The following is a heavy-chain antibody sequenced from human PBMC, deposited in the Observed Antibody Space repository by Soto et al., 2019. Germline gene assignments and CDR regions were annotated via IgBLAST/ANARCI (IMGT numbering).Heavy chain of an antibody. V-gene: IGHV3-48*03. Sequence: GGSLRLSCAASGFTFSSYEMNWARQAPGKGLEWVSYISSSGSTIYYADSVKGRFTISRDNAKNSLYLQMNSLRAEDTAVYYCARERKYCSSTSCYYYYGMDVWGQGTTVTVSS. CDR2: ISSSGSTI. J-gene: IGHJ6*02. CDR1: GFTFSSYE. CDR3: ARERKYCSSTSCYYYYGMDV. D-gene: IGHD2-2*01.